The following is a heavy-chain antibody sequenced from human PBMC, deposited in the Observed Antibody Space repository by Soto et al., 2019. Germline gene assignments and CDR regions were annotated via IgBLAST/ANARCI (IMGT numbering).Heavy chain of an antibody. J-gene: IGHJ5*02. CDR3: ARDSSPGGWDPEGFDP. CDR2: IYYSGST. D-gene: IGHD1-26*01. CDR1: GGSISSYY. V-gene: IGHV4-59*01. Sequence: PSETLSLTCTVSGGSISSYYWSWIRQPPGKGLEWIGYIYYSGSTNYNPSLKSRVTISVDTSKNQFSLKLSSVTAADTAVYYCARDSSPGGWDPEGFDPWGQGTLVTVSS.